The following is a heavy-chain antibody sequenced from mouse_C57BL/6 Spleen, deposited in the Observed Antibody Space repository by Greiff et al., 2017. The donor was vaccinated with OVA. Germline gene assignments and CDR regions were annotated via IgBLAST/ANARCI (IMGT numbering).Heavy chain of an antibody. Sequence: VQLQQSGAKLVKPGASVKLSCKASGYTFTSYWMHWVKQRPGRGLEWIGRIDPNSGGTKYNEKFKSKATLTVDKPSSTAYMQLSSLTSEDSAVYYGARFGITTVVEYFDVWGTGTTVTVSS. CDR2: IDPNSGGT. J-gene: IGHJ1*03. CDR3: ARFGITTVVEYFDV. D-gene: IGHD1-1*01. CDR1: GYTFTSYW. V-gene: IGHV1-72*01.